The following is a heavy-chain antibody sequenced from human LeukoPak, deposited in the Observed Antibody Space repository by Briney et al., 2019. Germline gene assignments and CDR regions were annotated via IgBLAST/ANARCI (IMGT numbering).Heavy chain of an antibody. V-gene: IGHV4-39*07. D-gene: IGHD6-6*01. Sequence: PSETLSLTCSVSGGSISSSNYYWGWIRQPPGKGLEWIGSIYYSGSTYYNPSLKSRVTISVDTSKNQFSLKLSSVTAADTAVYYCAREGHIAYSSSSYAFDIWGQGTMVTVSS. J-gene: IGHJ3*02. CDR2: IYYSGST. CDR3: AREGHIAYSSSSYAFDI. CDR1: GGSISSSNYY.